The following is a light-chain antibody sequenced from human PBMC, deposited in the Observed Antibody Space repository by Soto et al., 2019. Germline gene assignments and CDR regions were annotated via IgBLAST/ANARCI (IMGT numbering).Light chain of an antibody. CDR1: SSDVGGYNY. V-gene: IGLV2-14*01. CDR3: SSYTSISTVV. J-gene: IGLJ2*01. Sequence: QSALTQPASVSGSPGQSITISCIGTSSDVGGYNYVSWYQQHPDKAPKLVIYNVNNRPSGFSARFSGSKSGNTASLIISGLQAEDEADYYCSSYTSISTVVFGGGTKLTVL. CDR2: NVN.